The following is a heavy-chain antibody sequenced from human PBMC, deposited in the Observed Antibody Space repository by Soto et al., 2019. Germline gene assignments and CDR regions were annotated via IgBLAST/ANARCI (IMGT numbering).Heavy chain of an antibody. V-gene: IGHV4-30-2*01. D-gene: IGHD3-16*01. J-gene: IGHJ4*02. CDR1: GGSIYGYS. Sequence: SETLSLTCAVSGGSIYGYSWSWILRPPGKGLERIGYIYHYGNPHYNASLRSRVTLSVDRSKNQFSLNLRSVTAADTAVYYCARDVGDGRLDYWGQGSLVTV. CDR2: IYHYGNP. CDR3: ARDVGDGRLDY.